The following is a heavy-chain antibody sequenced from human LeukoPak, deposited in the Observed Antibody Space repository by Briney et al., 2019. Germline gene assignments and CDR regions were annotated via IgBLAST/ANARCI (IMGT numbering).Heavy chain of an antibody. CDR1: GYSISSGYY. J-gene: IGHJ4*02. Sequence: SETLSLTCTVSGYSISSGYYWGWIRQPPGKGLEWIGSIYHSGSTYYNPSLKSRVTISVDTSKNQFSLKLTSVTAADTAVYYCARGVNSGYFDYCGQGTLVTVSS. D-gene: IGHD1-26*01. V-gene: IGHV4-38-2*02. CDR2: IYHSGST. CDR3: ARGVNSGYFDY.